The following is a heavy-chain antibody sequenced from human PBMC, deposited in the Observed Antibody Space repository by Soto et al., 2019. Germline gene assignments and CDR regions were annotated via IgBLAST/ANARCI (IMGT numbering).Heavy chain of an antibody. Sequence: PSETLSLTCTVSGGSISSSSYYWGWIRQHPGKGLEWIGSIYYSGSTYYNPSLKSRVTISVDTSKNQFSLKLSSVTAADTAVYSWARQKRPKDAFDIWGKGKMVTVPS. J-gene: IGHJ3*02. CDR1: GGSISSSSYY. V-gene: IGHV4-39*07. CDR3: ARQKRPKDAFDI. CDR2: IYYSGST.